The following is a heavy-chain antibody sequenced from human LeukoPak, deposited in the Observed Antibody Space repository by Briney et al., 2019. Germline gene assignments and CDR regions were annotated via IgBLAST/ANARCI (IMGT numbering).Heavy chain of an antibody. Sequence: ASVKVSCKASGYTFTDYYIHWVRQAPGQGLEWMGWINPNSGGTNYAQKFQGRVTMTRDTSTSTVYMELSSLRSEDTAVYYCARIYYGSGSPSWGQGTLVTVSS. CDR3: ARIYYGSGSPS. V-gene: IGHV1-2*02. CDR2: INPNSGGT. D-gene: IGHD3-10*01. J-gene: IGHJ4*02. CDR1: GYTFTDYY.